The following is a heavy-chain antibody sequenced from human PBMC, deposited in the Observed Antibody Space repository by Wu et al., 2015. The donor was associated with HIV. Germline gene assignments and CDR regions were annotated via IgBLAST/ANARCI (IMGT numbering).Heavy chain of an antibody. CDR1: GGTFSSYA. CDR3: ARDLEMATITNYYGMDV. Sequence: QVQLVQSGAEVKKPGSSVKVSCKASGGTFSSYAISWVRQAPGQGLKWMGGIIPIFGTANYAQKFQGRVTITTDESTSTAYMELSSLRSEDTAVYYCARDLEMATITNYYGMDVWGQGTTVTVSS. J-gene: IGHJ6*02. V-gene: IGHV1-69*01. D-gene: IGHD5-24*01. CDR2: IIPIFGTA.